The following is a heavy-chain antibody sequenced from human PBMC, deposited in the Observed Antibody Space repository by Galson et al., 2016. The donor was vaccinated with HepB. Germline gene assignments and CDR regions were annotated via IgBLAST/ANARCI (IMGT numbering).Heavy chain of an antibody. CDR3: MRSAYSGSYFDY. D-gene: IGHD1-26*01. V-gene: IGHV3-53*04. CDR2: IYSGDRT. CDR1: GFTVSGNY. J-gene: IGHJ4*02. Sequence: SLRLSCAASGFTVSGNYMTWVRQAPGKGLEWVSSIYSGDRTYYADSVKGRFTISRHNSKNTLYLQMNSLRTEDTAVYYCMRSAYSGSYFDYWGQGTLVTVSS.